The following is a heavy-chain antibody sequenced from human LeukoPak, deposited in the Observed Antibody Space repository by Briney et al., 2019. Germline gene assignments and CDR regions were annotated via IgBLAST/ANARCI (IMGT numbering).Heavy chain of an antibody. V-gene: IGHV3-23*01. J-gene: IGHJ4*02. Sequence: PGGSLRLSCAVSGFTFSSDAMNWVRQAPGKGLEWVSAIGGSGGSTYYADSVKGRFTISRDNSKNTLYLQMNSLRAEDTAVYYCARISGSGSYNGPFDYWGQGTLVTVSS. CDR1: GFTFSSDA. CDR3: ARISGSGSYNGPFDY. D-gene: IGHD3-10*01. CDR2: IGGSGGST.